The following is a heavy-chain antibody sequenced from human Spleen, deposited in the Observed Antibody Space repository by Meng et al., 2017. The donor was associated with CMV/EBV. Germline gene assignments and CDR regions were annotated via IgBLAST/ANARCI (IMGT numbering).Heavy chain of an antibody. J-gene: IGHJ3*02. CDR1: GFTFSSYA. V-gene: IGHV3-30*04. Sequence: GESLKISCAASGFTFSSYAMHWVRQAPGEGLEWVAVISYDGSNKYYADSVKGRFTISRDNSKNTLYLQMNSLRAEDTAVYYCATSRFHGDFTDAVNIWGQGTLVTVSS. D-gene: IGHD4-17*01. CDR3: ATSRFHGDFTDAVNI. CDR2: ISYDGSNK.